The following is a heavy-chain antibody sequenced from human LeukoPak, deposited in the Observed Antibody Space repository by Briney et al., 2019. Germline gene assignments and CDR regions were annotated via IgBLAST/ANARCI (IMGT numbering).Heavy chain of an antibody. CDR2: IIPILGIA. CDR3: ARGLRIQIWSTYYFDY. D-gene: IGHD5-18*01. Sequence: GASVKVSCKASGYTFTDYFIHWVRQAPGQGLEWMGRIIPILGIANYAQKFQGRVTITADKSTSTAYMELSSLRSEDTAVYYCARGLRIQIWSTYYFDYWGQGTLVTVSS. V-gene: IGHV1-69*04. J-gene: IGHJ4*02. CDR1: GYTFTDYF.